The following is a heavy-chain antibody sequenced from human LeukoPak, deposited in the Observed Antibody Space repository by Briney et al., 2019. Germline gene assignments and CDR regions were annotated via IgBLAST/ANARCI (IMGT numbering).Heavy chain of an antibody. J-gene: IGHJ3*02. CDR1: GYSFTIYW. V-gene: IGHV5-51*01. CDR2: IYPGDSDT. CDR3: ARPGAFDI. Sequence: GESLKISCKGSGYSFTIYWIGWVRQMPGKGLEWTGIIYPGDSDTRYSPSFQDQVTISADKSFTTAYLQWSSLKASDTAMYYCARPGAFDIWGQGTMVTVSS.